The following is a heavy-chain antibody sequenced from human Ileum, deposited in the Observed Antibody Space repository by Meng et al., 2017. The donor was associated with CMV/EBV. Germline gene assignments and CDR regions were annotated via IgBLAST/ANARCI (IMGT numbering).Heavy chain of an antibody. V-gene: IGHV1-18*01. CDR1: GYTFTSYG. Sequence: SVNVSCQASGYTFTSYGISLVRQAPGQGLEWMGWISAYNGNTNNPQKLQGRLTMTTDTSTSTAYMELRRLRSDDTAVYYCARMHCSSTSCYKSYYCYGMDVWGQGTTVTVSS. CDR3: ARMHCSSTSCYKSYYCYGMDV. J-gene: IGHJ6*02. CDR2: ISAYNGNT. D-gene: IGHD2-2*02.